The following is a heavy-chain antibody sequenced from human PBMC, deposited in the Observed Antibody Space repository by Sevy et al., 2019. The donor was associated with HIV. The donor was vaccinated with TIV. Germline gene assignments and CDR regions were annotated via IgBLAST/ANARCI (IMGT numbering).Heavy chain of an antibody. CDR2: IKQDGSEK. CDR3: AREGEGDLGYYYGMDV. Sequence: GGYLRLSCAASGFTFSSYWMSWVRQAPGKGLEWVANIKQDGSEKYYVDSVKGRFTISRDNAKNSLYLQMNSLRAEDTAVYYCAREGEGDLGYYYGMDVWGQGTTVTVSS. V-gene: IGHV3-7*01. CDR1: GFTFSSYW. D-gene: IGHD2-21*01. J-gene: IGHJ6*02.